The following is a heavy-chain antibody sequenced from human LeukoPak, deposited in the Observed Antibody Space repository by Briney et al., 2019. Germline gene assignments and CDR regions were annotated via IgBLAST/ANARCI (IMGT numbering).Heavy chain of an antibody. V-gene: IGHV1-2*02. CDR3: AREGDGLLPKDFDY. J-gene: IGHJ4*02. CDR2: SSPNSGGA. Sequence: SVTVSCKSSEYTFSGCYIHWVLQAGAQGLEWMGYSSPNSGGANSAQKFRGRVTMTRDTSISTAYMELTRLGSDDTAVYYCAREGDGLLPKDFDYWGQGTLVTVSS. CDR1: EYTFSGCY. D-gene: IGHD2-15*01.